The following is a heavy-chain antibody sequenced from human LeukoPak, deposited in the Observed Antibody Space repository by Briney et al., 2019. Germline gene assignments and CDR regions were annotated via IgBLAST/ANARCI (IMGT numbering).Heavy chain of an antibody. D-gene: IGHD3-22*01. CDR1: GFTVSSNY. CDR3: AKDLGMVVITPFDY. V-gene: IGHV3-66*02. CDR2: IYSGGST. Sequence: GGSLRLSCAASGFTVSSNYMSWVRQAPGKGLEWVSVIYSGGSTYYADSVKGRFTISRDNPKNTLYLQMNSLRAEDTAVYYCAKDLGMVVITPFDYWGQGTLVTVSS. J-gene: IGHJ4*02.